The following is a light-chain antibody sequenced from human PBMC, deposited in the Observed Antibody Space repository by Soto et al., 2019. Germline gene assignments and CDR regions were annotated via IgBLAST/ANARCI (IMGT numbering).Light chain of an antibody. V-gene: IGKV1-33*01. Sequence: DIQMTQSPSSLSASVGDRVTITCQASQDISNYLNWYQQKPGEAPKLLIYDASNLETGVPSRFSGSGSGTDFTFTISSLQPEDTATYYCQQYDNFPLTFGGGTKVEIK. CDR3: QQYDNFPLT. CDR1: QDISNY. J-gene: IGKJ4*01. CDR2: DAS.